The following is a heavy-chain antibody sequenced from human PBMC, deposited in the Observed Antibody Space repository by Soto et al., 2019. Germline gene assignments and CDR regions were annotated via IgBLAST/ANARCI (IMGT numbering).Heavy chain of an antibody. V-gene: IGHV1-2*04. CDR1: GYTFTGYY. Sequence: ASVKVSCKASGYTFTGYYMHWVRQAPGQGLEWMGWINPNSGGTNYAQKFQGWVTMTRDTSISTAYMELSRLRSDDTAVYYCATTSMAYSSGWSDYFDYWGQGTLVTVS. D-gene: IGHD6-19*01. CDR3: ATTSMAYSSGWSDYFDY. J-gene: IGHJ4*02. CDR2: INPNSGGT.